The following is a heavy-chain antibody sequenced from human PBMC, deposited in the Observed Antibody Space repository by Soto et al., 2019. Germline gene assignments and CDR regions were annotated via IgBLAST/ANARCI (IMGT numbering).Heavy chain of an antibody. D-gene: IGHD3-3*01. V-gene: IGHV4-30-4*01. CDR3: ARGSTVLRFLEWLPYFDY. CDR1: GGSISSGDYY. J-gene: IGHJ4*02. CDR2: IYYSGST. Sequence: QVQLQESGPGLVKPSQTLSLTCTVSGGSISSGDYYWSWIRQPPGKGLEWIGYIYYSGSTYYNPSLKSRVTISVGTSKNQFSLKLSSVTAADTAVYYCARGSTVLRFLEWLPYFDYWGQGTLVTVSS.